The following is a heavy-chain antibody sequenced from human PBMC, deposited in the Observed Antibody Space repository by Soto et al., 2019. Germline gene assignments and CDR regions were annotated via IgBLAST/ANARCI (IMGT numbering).Heavy chain of an antibody. CDR3: ASLPGTYSFDY. CDR2: IYYSGNT. CDR1: GGSVSSGSFY. Sequence: PSETRSLTCTVSGGSVSSGSFYWSWIRHPPGKGLEWIGYIYYSGNTNYNPSLKSRVTISVDTSQNQFSLNLSSVTAADTAVYYCASLPGTYSFDYWGQGPLVTVSS. D-gene: IGHD1-26*01. J-gene: IGHJ4*02. V-gene: IGHV4-61*01.